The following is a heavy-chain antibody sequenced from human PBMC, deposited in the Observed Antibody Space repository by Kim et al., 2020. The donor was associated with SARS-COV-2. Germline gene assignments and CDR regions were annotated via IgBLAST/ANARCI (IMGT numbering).Heavy chain of an antibody. D-gene: IGHD3-22*01. J-gene: IGHJ3*02. CDR3: ARITYYYASRHSSHGAFDI. V-gene: IGHV3-11*01. Sequence: GRFTISRDNAKNSLYLQMNSLRAEDTAVYYCARITYYYASRHSSHGAFDIWGQGTMVTVSS.